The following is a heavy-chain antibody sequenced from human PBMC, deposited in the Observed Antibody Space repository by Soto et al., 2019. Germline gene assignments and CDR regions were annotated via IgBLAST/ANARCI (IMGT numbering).Heavy chain of an antibody. CDR3: ARDGRYCSSTSCYDEFDNWFDP. D-gene: IGHD2-2*01. CDR2: IIPILGIA. J-gene: IGHJ5*02. V-gene: IGHV1-69*08. Sequence: QVQLVQSGAEVKKPGSSVKVSCKASGGTFSSYTISWVRQAPGQGLEWMGRIIPILGIANYAQKFQGRVTITAEKSTSTAYMELSSLRSEDTAVYYCARDGRYCSSTSCYDEFDNWFDPWGQGTLVTVSS. CDR1: GGTFSSYT.